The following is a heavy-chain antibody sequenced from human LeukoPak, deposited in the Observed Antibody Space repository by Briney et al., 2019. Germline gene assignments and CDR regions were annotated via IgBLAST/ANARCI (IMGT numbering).Heavy chain of an antibody. J-gene: IGHJ5*02. CDR3: AREYGSGRFDP. Sequence: SETLSLTCTVSGGSISSYYWSWIRQPPGKGLEWIWYIYYSGSTNYNPSLKSRVTISVDTSKNQFSLKLSSVTAADTAVYYCAREYGSGRFDPWGQGTLVTVSS. CDR1: GGSISSYY. CDR2: IYYSGST. V-gene: IGHV4-59*01. D-gene: IGHD3-10*01.